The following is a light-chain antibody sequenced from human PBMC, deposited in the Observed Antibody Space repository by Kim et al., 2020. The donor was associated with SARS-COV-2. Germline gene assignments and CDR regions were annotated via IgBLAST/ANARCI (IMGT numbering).Light chain of an antibody. CDR3: QQYNNWPPT. V-gene: IGKV3-15*01. Sequence: VVMTQSPATLSASPGERVTLSCMASQSVSSNLAWYQQRPDQPPRLLISAASTGATGLPARFSGSGSGTEFTLTISSLQSEEFAVYYCQQYNNWPPTFGPGTKVDIK. J-gene: IGKJ3*01. CDR2: AAS. CDR1: QSVSSN.